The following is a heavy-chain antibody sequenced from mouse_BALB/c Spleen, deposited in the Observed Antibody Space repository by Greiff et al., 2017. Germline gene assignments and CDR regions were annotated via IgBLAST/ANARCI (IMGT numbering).Heavy chain of an antibody. D-gene: IGHD4-1*01. Sequence: VQLQQPGAELVKPGASVKLSCKASGYTFTSYWMHWVKQRPGQGLEWIGEINPSNGRTNYNEKFKSKATLTVDKSSSTAYMQLSSLTSEDSAVYYCARGVTGSDYWGQGTTLTVSS. V-gene: IGHV1S81*02. CDR2: INPSNGRT. CDR3: ARGVTGSDY. CDR1: GYTFTSYW. J-gene: IGHJ2*01.